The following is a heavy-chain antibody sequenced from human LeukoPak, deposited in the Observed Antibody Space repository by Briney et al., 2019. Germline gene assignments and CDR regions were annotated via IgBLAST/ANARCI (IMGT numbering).Heavy chain of an antibody. Sequence: GGSLRLSCAASGFTFSDYSINWVRQAPGKGLEWVSSISTVSTYTNYADSVKGRFSISRDNAKGLLYLQMSNLRDEDTGVYYCARESGGGYHSEGPKYWGLGTLVTVSS. V-gene: IGHV3-21*01. CDR2: ISTVSTYT. CDR3: ARESGGGYHSEGPKY. J-gene: IGHJ4*02. CDR1: GFTFSDYS. D-gene: IGHD2-21*02.